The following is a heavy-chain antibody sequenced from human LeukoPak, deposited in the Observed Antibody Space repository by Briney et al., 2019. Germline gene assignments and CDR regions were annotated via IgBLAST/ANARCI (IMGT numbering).Heavy chain of an antibody. D-gene: IGHD2-15*01. J-gene: IGHJ3*01. CDR3: ATSQEGRFYESAGYCEPYDL. Sequence: PSETLSPTCSVSGGSTGGHYWDCIRQAPGKGLEWIGHIFTSGSPNYSPPLKSRVTFSRDTARSQIYLSMTSVTAADTAIYYCATSQEGRFYESAGYCEPYDLWGQGIMVIVSS. CDR2: IFTSGSP. V-gene: IGHV4-4*07. CDR1: GGSTGGHY.